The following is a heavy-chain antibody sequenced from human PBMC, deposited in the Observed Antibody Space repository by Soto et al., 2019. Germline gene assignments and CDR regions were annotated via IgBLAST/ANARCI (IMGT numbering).Heavy chain of an antibody. V-gene: IGHV4-59*08. CDR3: ARHTQDTILGVVSYYYYYYVDV. D-gene: IGHD3-3*01. CDR2: IYYSGST. J-gene: IGHJ6*03. Sequence: SETLSLTCTVSGGSISSYYWSWIRQPPGKGLEWIGYIYYSGSTNYNPSLKSRVTISVDTSKNQFSLKLSSVTAADTAVYYCARHTQDTILGVVSYYYYYYVDVWGKGTTVTVSS. CDR1: GGSISSYY.